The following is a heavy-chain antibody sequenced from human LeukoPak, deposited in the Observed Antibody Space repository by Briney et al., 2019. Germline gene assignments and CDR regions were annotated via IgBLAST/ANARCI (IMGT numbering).Heavy chain of an antibody. J-gene: IGHJ4*01. CDR2: IYYSGST. V-gene: IGHV4-59*01. CDR1: GGSISTYY. CDR3: ARVMVRGVIDY. Sequence: PSETLSLTCTVSGGSISTYYWSWIRQPPGKGLEWIGYIYYSGSTNYNPSLKSRVTISVDTSKNQFSLKLSSVTAADTAVYYCARVMVRGVIDYWGQEPWSPSPQ. D-gene: IGHD3-10*01.